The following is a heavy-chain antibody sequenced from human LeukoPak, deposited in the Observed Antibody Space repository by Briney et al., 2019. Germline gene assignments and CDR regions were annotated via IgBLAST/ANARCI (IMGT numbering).Heavy chain of an antibody. Sequence: GGSLRLSCAASGFTFSSYAMSWVRQAPGKGLEWVSVIYSGGSTYYADSVKGRFTISRDNSKNTLYLQMNSLRAEDTAVYYCARDSGVGDYYYYYGMDVWGQGTTVTVSS. CDR1: GFTFSSYA. D-gene: IGHD3-10*01. V-gene: IGHV3-66*01. CDR2: IYSGGST. J-gene: IGHJ6*02. CDR3: ARDSGVGDYYYYYGMDV.